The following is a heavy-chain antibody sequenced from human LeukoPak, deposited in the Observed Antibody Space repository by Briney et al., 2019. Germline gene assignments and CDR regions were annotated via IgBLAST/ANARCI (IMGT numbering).Heavy chain of an antibody. CDR2: FDPEDGET. Sequence: ASVKVSCKVSGYTLTELSMHWVRQAPGKGLEWMGGFDPEDGETIYAQKFQGRVTMTEDTSTDTAYMELSSLRSEDTAVYYCATCLTGYYPGWFDPWGQGTLVTVSS. D-gene: IGHD3-9*01. CDR3: ATCLTGYYPGWFDP. CDR1: GYTLTELS. J-gene: IGHJ5*02. V-gene: IGHV1-24*01.